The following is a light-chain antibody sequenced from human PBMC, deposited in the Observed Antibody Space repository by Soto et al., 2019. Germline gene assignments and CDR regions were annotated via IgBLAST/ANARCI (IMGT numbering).Light chain of an antibody. Sequence: EIVLTQSPGTLSLSPGERATLSCRASQSVSSSYLAWYQQKPGQAPRLLIYGASSRATGIPDRFSGSGSGTDFTLTISRLETEDCAESYCQEDGSSLFTFGPGTKVDIK. CDR2: GAS. V-gene: IGKV3-20*01. CDR1: QSVSSSY. J-gene: IGKJ3*01. CDR3: QEDGSSLFT.